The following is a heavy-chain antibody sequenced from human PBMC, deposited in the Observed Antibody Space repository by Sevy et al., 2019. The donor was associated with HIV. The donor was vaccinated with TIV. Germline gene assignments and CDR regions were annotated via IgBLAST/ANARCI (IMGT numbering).Heavy chain of an antibody. D-gene: IGHD2-2*01. V-gene: IGHV3-7*03. CDR1: GFTFSSYW. J-gene: IGHJ6*02. CDR2: IKKDGCER. Sequence: GGSLRLSCGGSGFTFSSYWMSWVRQAPGKGLEWVANIKKDGCERYYVDSVKGRFTISRDNAKKSLYLQMNSLRTEDTAVYYCARDCSSSTCLWGLDVWGQGTTVTVSS. CDR3: ARDCSSSTCLWGLDV.